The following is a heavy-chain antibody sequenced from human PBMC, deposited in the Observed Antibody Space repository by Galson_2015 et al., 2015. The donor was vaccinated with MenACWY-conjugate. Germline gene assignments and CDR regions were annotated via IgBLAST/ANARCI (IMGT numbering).Heavy chain of an antibody. CDR3: ARDPLQVGATQLDY. D-gene: IGHD1-26*01. CDR1: GFTFSSYR. Sequence: SLRLSCAASGFTFSSYRMNWVRQAPGKGLEWVSYISSSSSTIYYADSVKGRFTISRDNAKNSLYLQMNSLRDEDTAVYYCARDPLQVGATQLDYWGQGTLVTVSS. J-gene: IGHJ4*02. V-gene: IGHV3-48*02. CDR2: ISSSSSTI.